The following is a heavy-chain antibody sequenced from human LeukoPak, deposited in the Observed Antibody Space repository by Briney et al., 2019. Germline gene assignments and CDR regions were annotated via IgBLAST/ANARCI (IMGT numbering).Heavy chain of an antibody. Sequence: QAGGSLRLSCEASGIVFRSYSMSWVRQASGKGLEWVANIKHDGREKDYVDSVKGRFTVSRDNAKNSLYLEMNSLRGEDTAVYYCARGIVATFKGYYYYMDIWGKGTTVTVSS. J-gene: IGHJ6*03. CDR1: GIVFRSYS. CDR2: IKHDGREK. D-gene: IGHD5-12*01. CDR3: ARGIVATFKGYYYYMDI. V-gene: IGHV3-7*03.